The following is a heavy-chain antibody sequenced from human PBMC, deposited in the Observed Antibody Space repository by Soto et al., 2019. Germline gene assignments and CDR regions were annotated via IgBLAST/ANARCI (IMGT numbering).Heavy chain of an antibody. CDR3: ARGNYDYFGGNYRYVGGAFDI. CDR1: GVSINNNY. CDR2: IYFSGIT. Sequence: QVQLQQSGPGLVKPSETLSLTCTVSGVSINNNYWSWVRQPPGKGLEWIGYIYFSGITNYNPSLKSRVSISVYTSKDQVSLKLTYVTAADTAMYYCARGNYDYFGGNYRYVGGAFDIWGPGTVVTVSS. D-gene: IGHD3-16*02. J-gene: IGHJ3*02. V-gene: IGHV4-59*01.